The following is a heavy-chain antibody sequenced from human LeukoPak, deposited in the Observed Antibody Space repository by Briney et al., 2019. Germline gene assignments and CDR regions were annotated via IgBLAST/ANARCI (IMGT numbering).Heavy chain of an antibody. CDR1: GFTFSSYA. CDR3: AKAQLLWFGELPWADYYYYGMDV. D-gene: IGHD3-10*01. V-gene: IGHV3-23*01. CDR2: ISGSGGST. Sequence: PGGSLRLSCAASGFTFSSYAMSWVRQAPGKGLEWVSAISGSGGSTYYADSVKGRFTISRDNSKNTLYLQMNSLRAEDTAVYYCAKAQLLWFGELPWADYYYYGMDVWGQGTTVTVSS. J-gene: IGHJ6*02.